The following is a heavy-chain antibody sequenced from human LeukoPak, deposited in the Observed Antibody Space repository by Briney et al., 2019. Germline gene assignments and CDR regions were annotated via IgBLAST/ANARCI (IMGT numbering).Heavy chain of an antibody. CDR1: GFTVSSNY. CDR2: IYSGGST. J-gene: IGHJ6*02. Sequence: GGSLRLSCAASGFTVSSNYMSWVRQAPGKGLEWVSVIYSGGSTYYADSVKGRFTISRDNSKNTLYLQMNSLRAEDTAVYYCARAGYYCPFYYYYGMDVWGQGTTVTVSS. V-gene: IGHV3-66*01. CDR3: ARAGYYCPFYYYYGMDV. D-gene: IGHD3-3*01.